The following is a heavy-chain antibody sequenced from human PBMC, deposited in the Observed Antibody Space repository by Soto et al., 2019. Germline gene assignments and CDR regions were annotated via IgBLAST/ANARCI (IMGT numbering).Heavy chain of an antibody. V-gene: IGHV3-7*05. Sequence: EVQLVESGGGLVQPGGSLRLSCAASGFTFRDNWMSWVRHVPGKGLECVANIKTDGSEKYYVDPVKGRFTISRENAKNSLYLQMNSLRAEDTAVYYCATSMGRGGNDYWGQGTLVTVSS. J-gene: IGHJ4*02. CDR3: ATSMGRGGNDY. CDR1: GFTFRDNW. D-gene: IGHD3-10*01. CDR2: IKTDGSEK.